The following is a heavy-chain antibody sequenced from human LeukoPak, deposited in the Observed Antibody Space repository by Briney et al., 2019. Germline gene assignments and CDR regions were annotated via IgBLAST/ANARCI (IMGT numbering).Heavy chain of an antibody. CDR1: GFTFSSYW. CDR2: IKQDGSEK. J-gene: IGHJ4*02. D-gene: IGHD2-2*03. V-gene: IGHV3-7*01. Sequence: GGSLRLSCAASGFTFSSYWMSWVRQAPGKGLEWVANIKQDGSEKYYVDSVKGRFTISRDNAKISLYLQMNSLRAEDTAVYYCARDLWIWGYYFDYWGQGALVTVSS. CDR3: ARDLWIWGYYFDY.